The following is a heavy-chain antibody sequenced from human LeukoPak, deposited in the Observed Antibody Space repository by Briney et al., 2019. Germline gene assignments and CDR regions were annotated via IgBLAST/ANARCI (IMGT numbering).Heavy chain of an antibody. CDR3: ARGRSGIVATIPGNDAFDI. V-gene: IGHV1-69*05. Sequence: SVKVSCKASGGTFSNYAITWVRQAPGQGLAWMGAINPIFGTANYAQKFQGRVTIITDASTGTVYMELSSLRSDDTAVYYCARGRSGIVATIPGNDAFDIWGQGTMVTVSS. CDR2: INPIFGTA. J-gene: IGHJ3*02. CDR1: GGTFSNYA. D-gene: IGHD5-12*01.